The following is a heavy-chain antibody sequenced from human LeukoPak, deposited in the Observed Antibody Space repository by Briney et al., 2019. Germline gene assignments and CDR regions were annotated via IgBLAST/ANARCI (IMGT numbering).Heavy chain of an antibody. V-gene: IGHV1-18*01. Sequence: ASVKVSCKASGYTFTSYGITWVRQAPGQGLEWMGWISPYNGNTNYAQKLQGRVTMTTDTSTSTAYMELRSLRSDDTAVYYCARSGGWAYGDYDGFIAFDIWGQGTMVTVSS. CDR1: GYTFTSYG. CDR2: ISPYNGNT. CDR3: ARSGGWAYGDYDGFIAFDI. J-gene: IGHJ3*02. D-gene: IGHD4-17*01.